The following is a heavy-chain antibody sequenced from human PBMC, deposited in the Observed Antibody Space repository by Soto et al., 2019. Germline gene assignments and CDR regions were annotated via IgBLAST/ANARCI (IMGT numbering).Heavy chain of an antibody. V-gene: IGHV1-69*01. D-gene: IGHD2-15*01. CDR1: GGTFSSYA. J-gene: IGHJ4*02. Sequence: QVQLVQSGAEVKKPGSSVKVSCKASGGTFSSYAISWVRQAPGQGLEWMGGIIPIFGTANYAQKFQGRVTITADESTSTDYMELSSLRSEDTAVYYCATNGRGYCSGGSCEFGHYWGQGTLVTVSS. CDR3: ATNGRGYCSGGSCEFGHY. CDR2: IIPIFGTA.